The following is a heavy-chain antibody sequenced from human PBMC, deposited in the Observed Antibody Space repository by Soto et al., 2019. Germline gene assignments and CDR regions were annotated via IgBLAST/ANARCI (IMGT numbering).Heavy chain of an antibody. J-gene: IGHJ4*02. CDR1: GFTLSSYW. CDR3: AKIRLLTTVDY. CDR2: IKQDGSEK. V-gene: IGHV3-7*03. Sequence: LRLSCAASGFTLSSYWMSWFRQAPGKGLEWVANIKQDGSEKYSVDSVKGRFTISRDNAKNSLYLQMNSLRAEDTAIYYCAKIRLLTTVDYWGQGTLVTVSS. D-gene: IGHD4-17*01.